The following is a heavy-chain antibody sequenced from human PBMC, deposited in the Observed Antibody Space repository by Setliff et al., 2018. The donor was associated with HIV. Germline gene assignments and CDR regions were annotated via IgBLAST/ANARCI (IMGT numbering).Heavy chain of an antibody. D-gene: IGHD3-10*01. CDR1: GYTFTSYG. CDR3: ARDYYGSGSYFILGY. Sequence: ASVKVSCKASGYTFTSYGISWVRQAPGQGLEWMGWISAYNGNTNYAQKLQGRVTMTTDTSTSTAYMELRSLRSDDTAVYYCARDYYGSGSYFILGYWGPGTLVTVSS. V-gene: IGHV1-18*01. J-gene: IGHJ4*02. CDR2: ISAYNGNT.